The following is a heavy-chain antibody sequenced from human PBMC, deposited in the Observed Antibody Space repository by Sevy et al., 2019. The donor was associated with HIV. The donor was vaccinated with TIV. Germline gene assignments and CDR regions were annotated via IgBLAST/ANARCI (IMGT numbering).Heavy chain of an antibody. Sequence: GGSLRLSCAASGFTVSSNYMSWVRQAPGKGLEWVSVIYSGGSTYYADSVKGRFTISRDNSKNTLYLQMNSRRAEDTAVYYCARARSSYGYRYYFDYWGQGTLVTVSS. V-gene: IGHV3-53*01. CDR1: GFTVSSNY. J-gene: IGHJ4*02. CDR2: IYSGGST. D-gene: IGHD5-18*01. CDR3: ARARSSYGYRYYFDY.